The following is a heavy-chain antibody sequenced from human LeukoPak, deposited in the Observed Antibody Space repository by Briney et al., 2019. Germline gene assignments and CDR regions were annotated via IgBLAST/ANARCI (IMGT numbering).Heavy chain of an antibody. D-gene: IGHD6-19*01. Sequence: GDSVTVSCKVSGYTLTELSMHWVRQAPGKGLEWMGGFDPEDGETIYAQKFQGRVTMTEDTSTDTAYMELSSLRSEDTAVYYCATADSSGWYIDYWGQGTLVTVSS. CDR2: FDPEDGET. CDR1: GYTLTELS. CDR3: ATADSSGWYIDY. J-gene: IGHJ4*02. V-gene: IGHV1-24*01.